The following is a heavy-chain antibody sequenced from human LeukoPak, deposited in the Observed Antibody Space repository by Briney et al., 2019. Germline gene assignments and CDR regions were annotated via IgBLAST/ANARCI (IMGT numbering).Heavy chain of an antibody. CDR1: GLTFSSYA. CDR2: IHSSSGSI. V-gene: IGHV3-21*01. Sequence: GGSLRLSCAASGLTFSSYAMSWVRQAPGKGLEWVSSIHSSSGSIYYADSVKGRFTISRDNAKNTLYLQMNSLRAEDTAVYYCARVRVAPGDYWGQGTLVTVSS. J-gene: IGHJ4*02. D-gene: IGHD2-15*01. CDR3: ARVRVAPGDY.